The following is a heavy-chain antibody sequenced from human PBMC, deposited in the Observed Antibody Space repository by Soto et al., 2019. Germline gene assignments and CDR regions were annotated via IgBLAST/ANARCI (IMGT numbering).Heavy chain of an antibody. V-gene: IGHV1-46*01. J-gene: IGHJ4*02. D-gene: IGHD3-22*01. CDR3: ARSVVVITFSGGGLGY. CDR1: GYTFTSYY. CDR2: INPSGGST. Sequence: ASVKVSCKASGYTFTSYYMHWVRQAPGQGLEWMGIINPSGGSTSYAQKFQGRVTMTRDTSTSTAYMELSSLRSEDTAVYYCARSVVVITFSGGGLGYWGQGTLVT.